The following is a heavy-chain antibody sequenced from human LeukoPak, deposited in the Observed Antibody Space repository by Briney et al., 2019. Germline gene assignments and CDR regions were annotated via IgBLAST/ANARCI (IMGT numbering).Heavy chain of an antibody. CDR1: GGSVSSDVYF. V-gene: IGHV4-61*08. Sequence: SETLSLTCTVSGGSVSSDVYFWRWIRQPPGKGLEWIGYVYYSGSTSYNPSLKGRVTISIDTSKNQFSLRLKSVTAADTAVYYCARGAPFDPSFLAEEGGPMDVWGQGTTVTVSS. CDR3: ARGAPFDPSFLAEEGGPMDV. CDR2: VYYSGST. D-gene: IGHD2/OR15-2a*01. J-gene: IGHJ6*02.